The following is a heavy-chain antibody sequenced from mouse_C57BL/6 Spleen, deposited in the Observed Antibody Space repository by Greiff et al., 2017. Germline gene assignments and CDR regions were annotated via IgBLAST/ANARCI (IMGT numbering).Heavy chain of an antibody. CDR1: GFNIKDDY. CDR2: IDPENGDT. V-gene: IGHV14-4*01. CDR3: TTEAQARYCFDY. J-gene: IGHJ2*01. D-gene: IGHD3-2*02. Sequence: EVQLQQSGAELVRPGASVKLSCTASGFNIKDDYMHWVKQRPEQGLEWIGWIDPENGDTEYASKFQGKATITADTSSNTAYLQLSSLTSEDTAVYYCTTEAQARYCFDYWGQGTTLTVSS.